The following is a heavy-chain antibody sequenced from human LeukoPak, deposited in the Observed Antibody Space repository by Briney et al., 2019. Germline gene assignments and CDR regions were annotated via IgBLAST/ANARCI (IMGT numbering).Heavy chain of an antibody. J-gene: IGHJ4*02. CDR2: IKSKTDGGTT. CDR1: GFTFSNAW. Sequence: GGSLRLSCAASGFTFSNAWMSWVRQAPGKGLEWVGRIKSKTDGGTTDYAAPVKGRFTISRDDSKNTLYLRMNSLKTEDTAVYYCTTEGSSSFGRDFDYWGQGTLVTVSS. V-gene: IGHV3-15*01. CDR3: TTEGSSSFGRDFDY. D-gene: IGHD6-6*01.